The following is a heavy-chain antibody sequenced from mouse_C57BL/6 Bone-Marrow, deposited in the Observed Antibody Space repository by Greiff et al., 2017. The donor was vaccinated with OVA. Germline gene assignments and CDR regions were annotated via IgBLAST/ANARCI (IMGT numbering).Heavy chain of an antibody. V-gene: IGHV5-9-1*02. J-gene: IGHJ4*01. CDR1: GFTFSSYA. D-gene: IGHD1-1*01. CDR3: TRDPITTVVAPYYCAMDY. Sequence: EVKLVESGEGLVKPGGSLKLSCAASGFTFSSYAMSWVRQTPEKRLEWVAYISSGGDYIYYADTVKGRFTISRDNARNTLYLQMSSLKSEDTAMYYCTRDPITTVVAPYYCAMDYWGQGTSVTVSS. CDR2: ISSGGDYI.